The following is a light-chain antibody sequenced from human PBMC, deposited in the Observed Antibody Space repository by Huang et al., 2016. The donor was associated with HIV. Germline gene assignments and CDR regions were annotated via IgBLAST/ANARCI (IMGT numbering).Light chain of an antibody. CDR2: LGS. J-gene: IGKJ2*03. Sequence: DIVMTQAPLSLPVRGGEAACFGCRSSQSLLHRNGYNHLDWYLQKPGQSPQLLIYLGSKRVSGVPERCSGSGAGTHFALKISRVEAEDVGVYYCKQTLQAPYSFGQGTKLEIE. V-gene: IGKV2-28*01. CDR1: QSLLHRNGYNH. CDR3: KQTLQAPYS.